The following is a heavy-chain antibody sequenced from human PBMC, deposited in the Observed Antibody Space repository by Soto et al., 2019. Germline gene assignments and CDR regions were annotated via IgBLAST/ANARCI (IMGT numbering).Heavy chain of an antibody. CDR3: AKRRVLEYSSSSFEY. D-gene: IGHD6-6*01. V-gene: IGHV3-30*18. CDR1: GFTFSSYG. Sequence: GWSLRLSCAASGFTFSSYGMHLVRQAPGKGLEWVAVISYDGSNKYYADSVKGRFTISRDNSKNTLYLQMNSLRAEDTAVYYCAKRRVLEYSSSSFEYWGKGTLVTVSS. CDR2: ISYDGSNK. J-gene: IGHJ4*02.